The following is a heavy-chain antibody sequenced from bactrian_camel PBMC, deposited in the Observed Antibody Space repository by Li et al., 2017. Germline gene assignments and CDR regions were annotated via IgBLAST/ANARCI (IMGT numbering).Heavy chain of an antibody. J-gene: IGHJ4*01. D-gene: IGHD1*01. CDR3: AARYNFWLSNYVY. CDR2: IYEDGANT. Sequence: QVQLVESGGDSVQAGGSLRLSCAASGYSFRKMCIVWFRQAPGKERAAVARIYEDGANTYYADSVKGRFTISQDNAKNTLYLQMNNLKPEDTAMYYCAARYNFWLSNYVYWGPGTQVTVS. CDR1: GYSFRKMC. V-gene: IGHV3S6*01.